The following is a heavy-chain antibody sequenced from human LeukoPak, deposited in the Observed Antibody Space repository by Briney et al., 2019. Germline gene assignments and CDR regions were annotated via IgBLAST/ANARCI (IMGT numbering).Heavy chain of an antibody. CDR1: RFTFSNYW. D-gene: IGHD1-26*01. CDR3: ARDFMAGATFQIQGPVDS. J-gene: IGHJ4*02. Sequence: GGSLRLSCAASRFTFSNYWMTWVRQAPGKGLEWVANMNQDGSERYYVDSVKGRFTISRDNAKNSLYLQMNSLRAEDTALYYCARDFMAGATFQIQGPVDSWGQGTLVTVSS. V-gene: IGHV3-7*01. CDR2: MNQDGSER.